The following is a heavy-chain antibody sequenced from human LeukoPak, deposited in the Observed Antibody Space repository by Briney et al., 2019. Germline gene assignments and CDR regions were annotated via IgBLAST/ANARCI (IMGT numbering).Heavy chain of an antibody. D-gene: IGHD3-22*01. Sequence: ASVKVSCKASGYTFTGYYVHWVRQAPGQGLEWMGWINPNTGGANYAQKFQGKVTMTRDTSITTAYMELTRLRSDDTAVYYCASGFSSSYDYDSSGSYFDYWGRGTLVTVSS. V-gene: IGHV1-2*02. J-gene: IGHJ4*02. CDR1: GYTFTGYY. CDR3: ASGFSSSYDYDSSGSYFDY. CDR2: INPNTGGA.